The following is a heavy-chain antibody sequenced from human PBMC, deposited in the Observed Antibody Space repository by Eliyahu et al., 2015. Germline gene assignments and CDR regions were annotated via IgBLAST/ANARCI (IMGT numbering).Heavy chain of an antibody. J-gene: IGHJ6*02. V-gene: IGHV3-74*01. CDR3: ATGRDCSGGSCYSYHYYGMDV. CDR1: GFTFSDXW. Sequence: QVVESGGGLVQPGGSLRLSCAAXGFTFSDXWMXWVRQAPGKGLVWVSRINRDGSTTDYADSVKGRFTISRDNAKNTLYLQMNSLRAEDTAVYYCATGRDCSGGSCYSYHYYGMDVWGQGTTVTVSS. D-gene: IGHD2-15*01. CDR2: INRDGSTT.